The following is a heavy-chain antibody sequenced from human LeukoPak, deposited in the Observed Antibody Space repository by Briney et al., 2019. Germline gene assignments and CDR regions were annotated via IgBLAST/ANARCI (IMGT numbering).Heavy chain of an antibody. Sequence: ASVKVSCKASGYTFTSYDINWVRQATGQGLEWMGWINPNSGGTNYAQKFQGRVTMTRDTSISTAYMELSRLRSDDTAVYYCARDSGFWSGYSRYNWFDPWGQGTLVTVSS. CDR3: ARDSGFWSGYSRYNWFDP. J-gene: IGHJ5*02. V-gene: IGHV1-2*02. D-gene: IGHD3-3*01. CDR1: GYTFTSYD. CDR2: INPNSGGT.